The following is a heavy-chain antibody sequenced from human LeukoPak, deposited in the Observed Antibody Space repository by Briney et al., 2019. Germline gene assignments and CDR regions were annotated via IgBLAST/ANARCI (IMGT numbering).Heavy chain of an antibody. CDR3: ITESGSSPFDY. D-gene: IGHD3-10*01. CDR1: GFTFSNAW. V-gene: IGHV3-15*01. J-gene: IGHJ4*02. CDR2: IKSKADGGTT. Sequence: GGSLRLSCAASGFTFSNAWMNWVRQAPGKGLEWVGRIKSKADGGTTDYAAPVKGRFTISRDDSKNTLYLQMNSLKTEDTAVYYCITESGSSPFDYWGQGTLVTVSS.